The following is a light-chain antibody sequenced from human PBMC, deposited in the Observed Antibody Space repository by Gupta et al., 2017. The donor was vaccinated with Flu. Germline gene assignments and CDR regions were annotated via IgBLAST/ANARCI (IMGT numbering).Light chain of an antibody. CDR2: WAS. J-gene: IGKJ1*01. CDR1: QSVLYHSNNKNY. V-gene: IGKV4-1*01. Sequence: DIVMTQSLDSLAVCLDARGPINCKSSQSVLYHSNNKNYLAWYQQKPGQPPKLLISWASTRESGVPDRFSGSGSGTDFTLTISSLQAEDVAVYYCQQDYSSPQAFGQGTKVEIK. CDR3: QQDYSSPQA.